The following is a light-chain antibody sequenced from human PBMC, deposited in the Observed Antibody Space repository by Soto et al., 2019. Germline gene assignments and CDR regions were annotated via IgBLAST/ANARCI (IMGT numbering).Light chain of an antibody. CDR1: SSDIGGYDY. V-gene: IGLV2-14*01. Sequence: QSALTQPASVSGSPGQSITISCTGTSSDIGGYDYVSWYQQHPGEAPKLLIYEVAGRPSGVSNRFSGSKSGNTASLTISGLQAEDEADYYCSSYTSTSTYVFGTGTKLTVL. CDR2: EVA. CDR3: SSYTSTSTYV. J-gene: IGLJ1*01.